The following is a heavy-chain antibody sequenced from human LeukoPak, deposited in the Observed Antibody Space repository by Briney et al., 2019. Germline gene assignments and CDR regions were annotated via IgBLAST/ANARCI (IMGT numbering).Heavy chain of an antibody. CDR3: ASVGISGYSYGPGEFDY. D-gene: IGHD5-18*01. CDR2: ISSRSSYI. V-gene: IGHV3-21*01. CDR1: AFTFSTYT. Sequence: KPGGSLRLSCAASAFTFSTYTMNWVRQAPGKGLEWVSSISSRSSYIYYADSLKGRFTISRDNAKKSLYLQMNSLRAEDTAVYYCASVGISGYSYGPGEFDYWGQGTLVTVSS. J-gene: IGHJ4*02.